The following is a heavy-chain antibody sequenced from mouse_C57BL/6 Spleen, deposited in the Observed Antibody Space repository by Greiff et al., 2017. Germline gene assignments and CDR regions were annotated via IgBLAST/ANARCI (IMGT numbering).Heavy chain of an antibody. Sequence: VQLKESGAELVRPGASVKLSCTASGFNIKDDYMHWVKQRPEQGLEWIGWIDPENGDTEYASKFQGKATITADTSSNTAYLQLSSLTSEDTAVYYCTRYGSSYDYAMDYWGQGTSVTVSS. D-gene: IGHD1-1*01. J-gene: IGHJ4*01. CDR3: TRYGSSYDYAMDY. CDR1: GFNIKDDY. CDR2: IDPENGDT. V-gene: IGHV14-4*01.